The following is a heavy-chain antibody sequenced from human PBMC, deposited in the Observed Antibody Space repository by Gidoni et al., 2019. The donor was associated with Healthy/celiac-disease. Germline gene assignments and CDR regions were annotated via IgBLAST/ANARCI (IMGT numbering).Heavy chain of an antibody. V-gene: IGHV3-74*01. D-gene: IGHD3-22*01. CDR1: GFTFSSYW. Sequence: EVQLVDSGGGLVQPGGSLRLSCAASGFTFSSYWMHWVRQAPGKGLWWVSRMNSDGRSTSYADSVKGRFTISRDNAKNTLYLQMNSLRAEDTAVYYCARGSGYYLGYWGQGTLVTVSS. CDR3: ARGSGYYLGY. CDR2: MNSDGRST. J-gene: IGHJ4*02.